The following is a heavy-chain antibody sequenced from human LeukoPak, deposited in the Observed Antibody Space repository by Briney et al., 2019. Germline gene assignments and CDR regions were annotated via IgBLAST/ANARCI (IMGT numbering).Heavy chain of an antibody. CDR2: ICYSGTT. CDR3: ARHSPRRIAVAGTTWWFDP. V-gene: IGHV4-61*05. CDR1: GGSISSRNYY. Sequence: SETLSLTCTVSGGSISSRNYYWGWIRQPPGKGLEWIGYICYSGTTNYNPSLKSRVTISVDRSKNQFSLKLISVTAADTAVYYCARHSPRRIAVAGTTWWFDPWGQGTLVTVSS. J-gene: IGHJ5*01. D-gene: IGHD6-19*01.